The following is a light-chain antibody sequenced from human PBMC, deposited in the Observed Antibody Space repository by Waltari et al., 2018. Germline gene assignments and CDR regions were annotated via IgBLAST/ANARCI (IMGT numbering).Light chain of an antibody. Sequence: QSVLTQPPSVSEAPRQRVTISCSGSSSNIGRNAVNWYQQLPGKAPQLLIYYNDLLPSGVSDRFSGSKSGTSGSLAISGLQSEDEANYYCVAWDDSLNGPVFGGGTRVTVL. CDR3: VAWDDSLNGPV. V-gene: IGLV1-36*01. J-gene: IGLJ3*02. CDR2: YND. CDR1: SSNIGRNA.